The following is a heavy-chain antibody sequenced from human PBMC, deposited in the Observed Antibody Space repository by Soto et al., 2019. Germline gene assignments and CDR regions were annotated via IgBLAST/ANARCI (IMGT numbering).Heavy chain of an antibody. CDR1: GGSISSGGYY. J-gene: IGHJ6*02. V-gene: IGHV4-31*03. CDR3: ARVPLLWTTVTSYYYYYYGMDV. CDR2: IYYSGST. D-gene: IGHD4-4*01. Sequence: PSETLSLTCTVSGGSISSGGYYWSWIRQHPGKGLEWIGYIYYSGSTYYNPSLKSRVTISVDTSKNQFSLKLSSVTAADTAVYYCARVPLLWTTVTSYYYYYYGMDVWGQGTTVTVSS.